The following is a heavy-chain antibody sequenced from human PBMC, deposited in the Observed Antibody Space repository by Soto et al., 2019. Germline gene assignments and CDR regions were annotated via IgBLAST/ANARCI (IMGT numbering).Heavy chain of an antibody. D-gene: IGHD3-22*01. CDR1: GGSISSGGYS. Sequence: SEILSLTCAVSGGSISSGGYSWSWIRQPPGKGLEWIGYIYHSGSTYYNPSLKGRFTISRDNSENTLYLQMNSLRPEDTAVYFCAKDRDYYYHYSGSDYWGQGTLVTVSS. CDR2: IYHSGST. V-gene: IGHV4-30-2*02. J-gene: IGHJ4*02. CDR3: AKDRDYYYHYSGSDY.